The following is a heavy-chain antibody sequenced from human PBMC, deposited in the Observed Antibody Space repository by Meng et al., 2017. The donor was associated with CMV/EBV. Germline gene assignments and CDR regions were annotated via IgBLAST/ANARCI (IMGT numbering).Heavy chain of an antibody. CDR1: GGAFSGYH. D-gene: IGHD1-26*01. J-gene: IGHJ5*02. CDR2: INHSGST. CDR3: ARGVGGWFDP. Sequence: GLRKRWGAELFDPSEALSLTCAVCGGAFSGYHWSWIRQPPGKGLEWIGEINHSGSTNYNPSLKSRVTISVDTSKNQFSLKLSSVTAADTAVYYCARGVGGWFDPWGQGTLVTVSS. V-gene: IGHV4-34*01.